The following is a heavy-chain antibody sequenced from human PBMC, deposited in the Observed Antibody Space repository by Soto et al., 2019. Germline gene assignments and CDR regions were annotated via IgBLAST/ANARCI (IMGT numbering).Heavy chain of an antibody. V-gene: IGHV4-59*08. CDR3: AREGVLGRGFDY. CDR1: GGSISSYY. Sequence: QVQLQESGPGLVKPSETLSLTCTVSGGSISSYYWSWIRQPPGKGLEWIGYIYYSGSTNYNPSLKSRVTISVATSKNQFSLKLSSVTAADTAVYYCAREGVLGRGFDYWGQGTLVTVSS. CDR2: IYYSGST. J-gene: IGHJ4*02. D-gene: IGHD3-3*02.